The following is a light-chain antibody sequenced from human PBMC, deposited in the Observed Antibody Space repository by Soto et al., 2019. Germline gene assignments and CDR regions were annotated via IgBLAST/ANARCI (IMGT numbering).Light chain of an antibody. V-gene: IGLV1-51*01. CDR2: DND. CDR1: SANIGNNY. Sequence: QSDLTQPPSLSAARGQKVTISCSGGSANIGNNYASWYRQVPGTAPKLLIFDNDKRPSGIPDRFSGSKSGTSATLGITGLLTGDEGDYFCAAWDDSLIAVLFGGGTKLTVL. J-gene: IGLJ2*01. CDR3: AAWDDSLIAVL.